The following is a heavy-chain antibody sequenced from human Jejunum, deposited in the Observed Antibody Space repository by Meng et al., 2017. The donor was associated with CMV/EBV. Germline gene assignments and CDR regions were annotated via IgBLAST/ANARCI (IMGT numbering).Heavy chain of an antibody. CDR3: ARNGFYSLDF. J-gene: IGHJ4*02. V-gene: IGHV4-4*02. CDR1: GDSMSSSDW. CDR2: IYHGESA. Sequence: ITCAVSGDSMSSSDWWSWVRQPPGKGLEWIGEIYHGESATYNPSLKSRVTISVDKSKNQLSLKLSSVTAADTAVYYCARNGFYSLDFWGQGTLVTVSS. D-gene: IGHD3-22*01.